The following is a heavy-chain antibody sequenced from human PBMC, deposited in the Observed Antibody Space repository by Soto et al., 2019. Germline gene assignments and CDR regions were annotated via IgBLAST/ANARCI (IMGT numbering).Heavy chain of an antibody. CDR2: ILHSGSS. CDR1: GASISDYY. Sequence: QVQLQESGPGQVKPSETLSLTCSVSGASISDYYWTWIRQPPGKGLEWIGYILHSGSSNYNPSLKTRVTMSLDTSKNQFSLRLSSVSAADTAVYYCARGVATSRRSSLVYWGQGTVVTVSS. J-gene: IGHJ4*02. CDR3: ARGVATSRRSSLVY. D-gene: IGHD6-6*01. V-gene: IGHV4-59*01.